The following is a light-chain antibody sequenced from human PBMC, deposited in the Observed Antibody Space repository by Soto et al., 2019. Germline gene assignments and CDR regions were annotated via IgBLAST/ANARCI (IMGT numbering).Light chain of an antibody. V-gene: IGLV1-47*01. CDR3: AAWDDSLSGWV. CDR1: SSNIGSNF. CDR2: RNN. Sequence: QSGLTQPPSASGTPGQRVTISCSGSSSNIGSNFVYWYQQFPGTAPKLLIYRNNQRPSGVPDRFSGSKSGTSASLAISGLPSEDEADYYCAAWDDSLSGWVFGGGTKLTVL. J-gene: IGLJ3*02.